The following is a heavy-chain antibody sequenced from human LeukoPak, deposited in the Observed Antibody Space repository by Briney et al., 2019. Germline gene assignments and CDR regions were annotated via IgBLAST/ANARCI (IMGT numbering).Heavy chain of an antibody. V-gene: IGHV3-64*01. CDR2: ISSDGGST. J-gene: IGHJ3*02. CDR1: GFTFSSYA. CDR3: ARAMIGRGYSSSWTPNDAFDI. D-gene: IGHD6-13*01. Sequence: SGGSLRLSCAASGFTFSSYAMHWVRQAPGKGLEYVSAISSDGGSTYYANSVKGRFTISRDNSKNTLYLQMGCLRAEDMAVYYCARAMIGRGYSSSWTPNDAFDIWGQGTMVTVSS.